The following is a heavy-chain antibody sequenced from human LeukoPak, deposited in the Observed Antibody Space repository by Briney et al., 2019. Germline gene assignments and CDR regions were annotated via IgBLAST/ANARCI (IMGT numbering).Heavy chain of an antibody. CDR3: AKGALDYDSSGPLA. Sequence: GGSLRLSCAASGFTFDDYAMHWVRQAPGKGLEWVSGISRNSGSIGYADSVKGRFTISRDNAKNSLYLQMNSLRAEDTALYYCAKGALDYDSSGPLAWGQGTLVTVSS. J-gene: IGHJ5*02. CDR2: ISRNSGSI. CDR1: GFTFDDYA. D-gene: IGHD3-22*01. V-gene: IGHV3-9*01.